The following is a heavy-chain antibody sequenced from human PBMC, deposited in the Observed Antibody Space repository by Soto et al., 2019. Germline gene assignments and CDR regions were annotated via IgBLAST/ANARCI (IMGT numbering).Heavy chain of an antibody. V-gene: IGHV4-30-4*01. CDR3: ARGGSMRNFDY. J-gene: IGHJ4*02. Sequence: SETLSLTCTVSGGSISSGDYYWSWIRQPPGKGLEWIGYIYYSGSTYYNPSLKSRVTISVDTSKNQFSLKLSSVTAADTAVYYCARGGSMRNFDYWGQGTLVTVYS. CDR2: IYYSGST. D-gene: IGHD3-16*01. CDR1: GGSISSGDYY.